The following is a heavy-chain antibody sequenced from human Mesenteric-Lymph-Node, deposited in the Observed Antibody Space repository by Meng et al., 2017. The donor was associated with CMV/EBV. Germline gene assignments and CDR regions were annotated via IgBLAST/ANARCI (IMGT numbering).Heavy chain of an antibody. CDR3: ATILLSGVTSGY. D-gene: IGHD3-3*01. CDR2: IKQDGSEK. J-gene: IGHJ4*02. CDR1: GFTFSSYW. Sequence: GGSLRLSCAASGFTFSSYWMSWVRQAPGKGLEWVANIKQDGSEKYYVDSVKGRFTISRDNAKNSLYLQMNNLRAEDTAVYYCATILLSGVTSGYWGQGTLVTVSS. V-gene: IGHV3-7*01.